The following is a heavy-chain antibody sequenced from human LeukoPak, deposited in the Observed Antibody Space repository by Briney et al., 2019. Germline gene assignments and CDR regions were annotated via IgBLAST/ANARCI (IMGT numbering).Heavy chain of an antibody. CDR3: AKGSASSRPYYFDY. Sequence: GGSLRLSCAASGFTFSSYGMNWVRQAPGKGLEWFSAITDSGGDTYYADSVKGRFTISRDNSKNTLDLQMSSLRAEDTAVYYCAKGSASSRPYYFDYWGQGALVTVSS. CDR2: ITDSGGDT. V-gene: IGHV3-23*01. D-gene: IGHD2-15*01. J-gene: IGHJ4*02. CDR1: GFTFSSYG.